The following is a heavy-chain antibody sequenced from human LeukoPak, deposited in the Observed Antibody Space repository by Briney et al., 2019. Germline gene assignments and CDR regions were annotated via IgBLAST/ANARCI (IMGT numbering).Heavy chain of an antibody. Sequence: PGGSLRLSCEASGFTFSHYCMHWVRQAPGKGLEWVAVIWSDATNQYYSDSVKGRFTISRDNFKRTVSLQMNSLRAEDTAVYYCVKDAQRGFDYSNSLQHWGQGSLVTVSS. D-gene: IGHD4-11*01. CDR1: GFTFSHYC. V-gene: IGHV3-33*06. J-gene: IGHJ4*02. CDR3: VKDAQRGFDYSNSLQH. CDR2: IWSDATNQ.